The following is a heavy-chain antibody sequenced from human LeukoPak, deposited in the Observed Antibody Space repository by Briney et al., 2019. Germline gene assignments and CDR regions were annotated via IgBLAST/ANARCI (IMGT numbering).Heavy chain of an antibody. CDR2: INSDGSST. J-gene: IGHJ4*02. V-gene: IGHV3-74*01. CDR3: ARAGRGLRYFDWLTYDY. Sequence: GGSLRLSCAASGFTFSSYWMHWVRQAPGKGLVWVSHINSDGSSTTYADSVKGRFSISRDNAKNTLYLQMNSLRAEDTAVYYCARAGRGLRYFDWLTYDYWGQGTLVTVSS. D-gene: IGHD3-9*01. CDR1: GFTFSSYW.